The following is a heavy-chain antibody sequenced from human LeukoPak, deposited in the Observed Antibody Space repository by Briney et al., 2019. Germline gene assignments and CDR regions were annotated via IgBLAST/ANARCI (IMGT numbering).Heavy chain of an antibody. V-gene: IGHV1-69*06. CDR2: IIPIFGTA. Sequence: GASVKVSCKASGGTFSSYAISWVRQAPGQGLEWMGGIIPIFGTANYAQKFQGRVTITADKSTSTAYMELSSLRSEDTAVYYCARPSYCSSTSCYEYYYYYMDVWGKGTTVTVSS. CDR1: GGTFSSYA. CDR3: ARPSYCSSTSCYEYYYYYMDV. D-gene: IGHD2-2*01. J-gene: IGHJ6*03.